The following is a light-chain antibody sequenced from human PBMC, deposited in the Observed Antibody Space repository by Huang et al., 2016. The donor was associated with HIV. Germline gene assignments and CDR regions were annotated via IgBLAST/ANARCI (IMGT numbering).Light chain of an antibody. CDR1: QSLRDTY. V-gene: IGKV3-20*01. CDR2: GAS. Sequence: EVVLTQSPGTLSLSPGERATLSCRASQSLRDTYLAWYQQRPGQAPRLLIYGASSRATGIPDRFSGSGSGTDFTLTINRLEPQDFAVYFCLQYDRSPLTFGRGTKVEL. J-gene: IGKJ4*01. CDR3: LQYDRSPLT.